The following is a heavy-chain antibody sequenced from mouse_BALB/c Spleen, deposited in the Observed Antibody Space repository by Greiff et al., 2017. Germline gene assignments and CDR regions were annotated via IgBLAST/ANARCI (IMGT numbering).Heavy chain of an antibody. CDR2: ISSGSSTI. V-gene: IGHV5-17*02. D-gene: IGHD2-4*01. J-gene: IGHJ4*01. CDR3: ARDYYDNLYYAMDY. CDR1: GFTFSSFG. Sequence: EVMLVESGGGLVQPGGSRKLSCAASGFTFSSFGMHWVRQAPEKGLEWVAYISSGSSTIYYADTVKGRFTISRDNPKNTLFLQMTSLRSEDTAMYYCARDYYDNLYYAMDYWGQGTSVTVSS.